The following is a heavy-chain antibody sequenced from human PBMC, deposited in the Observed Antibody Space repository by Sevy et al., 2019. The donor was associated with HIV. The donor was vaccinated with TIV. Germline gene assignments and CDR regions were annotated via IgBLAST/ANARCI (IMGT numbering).Heavy chain of an antibody. Sequence: ASVKVSCKASGYTFTGYYMHWVRQAPGQGLEWMGWINPNSGGTNYAQKFQGRVTMTRDTSISTAYMELSRLRSDDTAVYYCAVGGGELLTSYYGMDVWGQGTTVTVSS. CDR2: INPNSGGT. D-gene: IGHD3-10*01. V-gene: IGHV1-2*02. CDR1: GYTFTGYY. CDR3: AVGGGELLTSYYGMDV. J-gene: IGHJ6*02.